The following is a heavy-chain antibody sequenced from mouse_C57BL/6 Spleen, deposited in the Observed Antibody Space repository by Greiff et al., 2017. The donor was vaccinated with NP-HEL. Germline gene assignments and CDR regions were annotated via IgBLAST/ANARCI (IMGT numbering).Heavy chain of an antibody. Sequence: DVMLVESGGGLVKPGGSLKLSCAASGFTFSSYTMSWVRQTPEKRLEWVATISGGGGNTYYPDSVKGRFTISRDNAKNTLYLQMSSLRSEDTALYYCARLNANYAMDYWGQGTSVTVSS. V-gene: IGHV5-9*01. CDR1: GFTFSSYT. CDR3: ARLNANYAMDY. J-gene: IGHJ4*01. D-gene: IGHD6-1*01. CDR2: ISGGGGNT.